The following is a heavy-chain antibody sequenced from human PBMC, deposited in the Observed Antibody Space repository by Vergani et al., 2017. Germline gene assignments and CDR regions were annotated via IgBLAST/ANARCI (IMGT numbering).Heavy chain of an antibody. CDR3: ARAVVVVPAAIHYYYYYMVV. CDR1: GGTFSSYA. D-gene: IGHD2-2*01. J-gene: IGHJ6*03. Sequence: QVQLVQSGAEVKKPGSSVKVSCKASGGTFSSYAISWVRQAPGQGLEWMGGIIPIFGTANYAQKFQGRVTITADESTSTAYMELSSLRSEDTAVYYCARAVVVVPAAIHYYYYYMVVWGKGTTVTVSS. V-gene: IGHV1-69*01. CDR2: IIPIFGTA.